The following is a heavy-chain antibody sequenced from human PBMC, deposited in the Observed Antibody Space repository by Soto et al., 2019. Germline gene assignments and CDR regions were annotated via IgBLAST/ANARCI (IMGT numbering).Heavy chain of an antibody. CDR2: ISAYNGNT. V-gene: IGHV1-18*01. J-gene: IGHJ5*02. Sequence: ASVKVSCKASGYTFTSYGISWVRQAPGQGLEWMGWISAYNGNTNYAQKLQGRVTMTTDTSTSTAYMELRSLRSDDTAVYYCARERIFGVVVPAANWFDPWGQGTLVTVSS. CDR1: GYTFTSYG. CDR3: ARERIFGVVVPAANWFDP. D-gene: IGHD2-2*01.